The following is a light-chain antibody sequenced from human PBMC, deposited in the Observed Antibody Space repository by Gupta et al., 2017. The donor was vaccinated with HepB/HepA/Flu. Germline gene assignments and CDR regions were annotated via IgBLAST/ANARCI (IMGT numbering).Light chain of an antibody. J-gene: IGKJ1*01. Sequence: DIQMTQSPSTLSASVGDRVTITCRASQSITNLLAWYQQKPGRAPKLLIYMASTLESGVPSRFSGSGSGTEFTLTISSLQPDDFATDDCPNYNTILWTFGQGTKVEVK. V-gene: IGKV1-5*03. CDR1: QSITNL. CDR2: MAS. CDR3: PNYNTILWT.